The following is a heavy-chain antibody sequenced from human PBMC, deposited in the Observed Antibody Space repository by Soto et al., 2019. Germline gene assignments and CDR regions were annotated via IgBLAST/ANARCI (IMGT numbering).Heavy chain of an antibody. CDR1: GFTFDDYG. J-gene: IGHJ6*03. D-gene: IGHD3-16*01. CDR2: VNWNGGTT. V-gene: IGHV3-20*04. Sequence: EVRLVESGGGAVQPGGSLRLSCEASGFTFDDYGMTWVRQAPGKGLEWVSGVNWNGGTTGYADSVKGRFTISRDNAKNHLFWQMNSLQTDDTAFYYCARGGATATSYFYMDVWANGTTVTV. CDR3: ARGGATATSYFYMDV.